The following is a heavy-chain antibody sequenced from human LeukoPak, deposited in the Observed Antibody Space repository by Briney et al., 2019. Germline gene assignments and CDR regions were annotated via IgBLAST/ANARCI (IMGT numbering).Heavy chain of an antibody. CDR1: GFTFNNAW. V-gene: IGHV3-15*01. CDR3: TTYIVGTTIPGEY. D-gene: IGHD1-26*01. CDR2: IFRKSDGGTT. J-gene: IGHJ4*02. Sequence: GGSLRLSCAASGFTFNNAWMSWVRQAPWKGLEWIGRIFRKSDGGTTGYAAPVKGRFSISRDDSKNTLYLQMNSLETEDTAVYYCTTYIVGTTIPGEYWGQGTLVTVSS.